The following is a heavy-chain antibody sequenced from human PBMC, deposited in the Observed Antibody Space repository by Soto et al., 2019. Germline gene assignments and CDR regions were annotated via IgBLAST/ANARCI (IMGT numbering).Heavy chain of an antibody. CDR2: ISYDGSNK. CDR1: GFTFSTCG. CDR3: AKGADTGTYSSIVY. J-gene: IGHJ4*02. D-gene: IGHD1-26*01. Sequence: QVQLVESGGGVVQPGRPLRLSCAASGFTFSTCGMQWVRKAPGKGLEWVALISYDGSNKYYADSVKCRFTISRDNSKNTLYLQINSQRAKNSAVYYCAKGADTGTYSSIVYWGQGTMVTVSS. V-gene: IGHV3-30*18.